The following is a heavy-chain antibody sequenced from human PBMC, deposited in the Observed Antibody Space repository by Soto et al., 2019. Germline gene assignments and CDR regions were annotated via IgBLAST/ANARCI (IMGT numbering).Heavy chain of an antibody. J-gene: IGHJ6*02. CDR2: IIPFIGTA. D-gene: IGHD3-16*02. CDR3: AIHYDYVWGSDPPPYGMDV. Sequence: ASVKVSCKASGGTFSSYAISWVRQAPGQGLEWMGRIIPFIGTANYAQKFQGWVTMTRDTSISTAYMELSRLRSDDTAVYYCAIHYDYVWGSDPPPYGMDVWGQGTTVTVS. V-gene: IGHV1-2*04. CDR1: GGTFSSYA.